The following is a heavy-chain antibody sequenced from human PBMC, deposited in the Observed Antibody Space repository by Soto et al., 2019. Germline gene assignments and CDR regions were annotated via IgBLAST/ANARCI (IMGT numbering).Heavy chain of an antibody. Sequence: ASVKVSCKASGYTFTSYDMSWVRQAPGQGLEWVGWINPFYGNTNYAQTLQGRVTLTTDTSKNQFSLKLSSVTAADTAVYYCAREGERITIFGVVSYYFDYWGQGTLVTVSS. D-gene: IGHD3-3*01. CDR3: AREGERITIFGVVSYYFDY. V-gene: IGHV1-18*01. J-gene: IGHJ4*02. CDR2: INPFYGNT. CDR1: GYTFTSYD.